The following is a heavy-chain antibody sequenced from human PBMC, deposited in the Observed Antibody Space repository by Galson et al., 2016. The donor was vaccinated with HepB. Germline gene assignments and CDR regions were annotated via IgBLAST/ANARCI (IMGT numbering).Heavy chain of an antibody. V-gene: IGHV3-74*01. CDR2: INSDGSTT. J-gene: IGHJ4*02. Sequence: SLRLSCAASGFTFNNYWMHWVRQAPGKGLVWVSRINSDGSTTHYADSVKDRFTISRDNAKNTLYLQMNRLRDDDTAVDYCARGSLAAPSFAYWGQGILVTVSS. CDR1: GFTFNNYW. D-gene: IGHD6-6*01. CDR3: ARGSLAAPSFAY.